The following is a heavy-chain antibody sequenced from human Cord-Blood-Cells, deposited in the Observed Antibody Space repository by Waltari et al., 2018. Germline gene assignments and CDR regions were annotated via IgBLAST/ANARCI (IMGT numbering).Heavy chain of an antibody. V-gene: IGHV1-18*01. Sequence: QVQLVQSGAEVKKPGASVKVSCKASGYTFTSYGISCVRPAPGQGLEWMGWISAYNGNTNYAQKLQGRVTMTTDTSTSTAYMELRSLRSDDTAVYYCARDLSHYYDSSGYYNWGQGTLVTVSS. J-gene: IGHJ4*02. CDR3: ARDLSHYYDSSGYYN. CDR2: ISAYNGNT. D-gene: IGHD3-22*01. CDR1: GYTFTSYG.